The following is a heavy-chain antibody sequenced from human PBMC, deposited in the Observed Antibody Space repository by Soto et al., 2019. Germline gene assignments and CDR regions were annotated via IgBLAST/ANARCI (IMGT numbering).Heavy chain of an antibody. CDR1: GYSFTSYW. CDR3: ARRRTQYCSSTICGEFDI. J-gene: IGHJ3*02. Sequence: GESLKISCKGSGYSFTSYWIGWVRQMPGKGLEWMGIIYPGDSDTRYSPSFQGQVTISADKSISTAYLQWSSLKASDTAMYYCARRRTQYCSSTICGEFDILGQGTMVTVSS. CDR2: IYPGDSDT. V-gene: IGHV5-51*01. D-gene: IGHD2-2*01.